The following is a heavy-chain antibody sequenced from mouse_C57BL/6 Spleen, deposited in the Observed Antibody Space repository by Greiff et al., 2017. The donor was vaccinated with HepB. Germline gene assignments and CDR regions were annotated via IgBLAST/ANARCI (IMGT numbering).Heavy chain of an antibody. V-gene: IGHV2-6-1*01. CDR3: ARQGYYGSLEDYAMDY. CDR2: IWSDGST. CDR1: GFSLTSYG. D-gene: IGHD1-1*01. J-gene: IGHJ4*01. Sequence: VQLKESGPGLVAPSQSLSITCTVSGFSLTSYGVHWVRQPPGKGLEWLVVIWSDGSTTYNSALKSRLSISKDNSKSQVFLKMNSLQTDDTAMYYCARQGYYGSLEDYAMDYWGQGTSVTVSS.